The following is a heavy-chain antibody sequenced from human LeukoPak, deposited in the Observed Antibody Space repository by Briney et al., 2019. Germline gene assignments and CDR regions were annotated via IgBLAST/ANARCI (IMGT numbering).Heavy chain of an antibody. Sequence: PSETLSLTCAVYGGSFSGYYWSWIRQPPGKGLEWIGSIYYSGSTYYNPSLKSRVTISVDTSKNQFSLKLSSVTAADTAVYYCARGYFGCMDVWGKGTTVTVSS. D-gene: IGHD3-9*01. V-gene: IGHV4-34*01. CDR2: IYYSGST. CDR1: GGSFSGYY. CDR3: ARGYFGCMDV. J-gene: IGHJ6*03.